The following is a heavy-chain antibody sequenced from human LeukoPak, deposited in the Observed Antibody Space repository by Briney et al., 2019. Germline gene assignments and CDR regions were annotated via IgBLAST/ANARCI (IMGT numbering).Heavy chain of an antibody. J-gene: IGHJ5*02. Sequence: SETLSLTSTVSGGSISSYYWSWIRQPPGKGLEWIGYIYYSGSTNYNPSLKSRVTISVDTSKNQFSLKLSSVTAADTAVYYCARTSWGFNWFDPWGQGTLVTVSS. CDR3: ARTSWGFNWFDP. D-gene: IGHD2-2*01. CDR1: GGSISSYY. V-gene: IGHV4-59*01. CDR2: IYYSGST.